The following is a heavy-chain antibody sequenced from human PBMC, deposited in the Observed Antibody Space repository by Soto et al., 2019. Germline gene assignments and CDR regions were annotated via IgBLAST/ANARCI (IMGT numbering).Heavy chain of an antibody. V-gene: IGHV4-59*01. J-gene: IGHJ4*02. CDR1: GGSISSYY. Sequence: QVQLQESGPGLVKPSETLSLTCTVSGGSISSYYWSWIRQPPGKGLEWIGSIYYSGSTNYSPSLKMRATISVYTSKNQSSLKLRSVTAADTAAYYCASTDGDYVFDYWGQGTLVTVSS. CDR3: ASTDGDYVFDY. CDR2: IYYSGST. D-gene: IGHD4-17*01.